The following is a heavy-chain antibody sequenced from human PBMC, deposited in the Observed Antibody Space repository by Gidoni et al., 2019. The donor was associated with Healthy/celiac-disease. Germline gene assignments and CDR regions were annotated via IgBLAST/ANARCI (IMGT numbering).Heavy chain of an antibody. CDR1: GFTFSSYG. CDR3: ARESSRGAFDI. CDR2: IWYDGSNK. D-gene: IGHD6-13*01. V-gene: IGHV3-33*01. J-gene: IGHJ3*02. Sequence: QVQLVESGGCVVQPGRSLRLSSAASGFTFSSYGMHWVSQAPGKGLEWVAVIWYDGSNKYYADSVKGRFTISRDNSKNTLYLQMNSLRAEDTAVYYCARESSRGAFDIWGQGTMVTVSS.